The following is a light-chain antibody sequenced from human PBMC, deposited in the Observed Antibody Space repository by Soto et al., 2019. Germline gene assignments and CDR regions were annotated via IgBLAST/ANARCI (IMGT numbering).Light chain of an antibody. V-gene: IGKV3-20*01. CDR3: QQYGGTPPYT. Sequence: EIVLTQSPGTLSLSPGERATLSCRASRSISSTYLAWYQQTPGQAPRLLFYGASSSATGIPDRFRGSGSGTDFTLTISRLEPDDLKVYYCQQYGGTPPYTFGQGTKLEIK. CDR1: RSISSTY. CDR2: GAS. J-gene: IGKJ2*01.